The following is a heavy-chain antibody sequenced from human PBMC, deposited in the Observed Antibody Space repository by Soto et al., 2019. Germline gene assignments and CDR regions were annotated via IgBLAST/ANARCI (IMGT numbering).Heavy chain of an antibody. CDR1: GFTFTTYW. J-gene: IGHJ4*02. D-gene: IGHD3-10*01. V-gene: IGHV3-7*05. CDR3: AKSSFGHFDY. Sequence: PGGSLRLSCAASGFTFTTYWMNWVRQAPGKGLECVAHINQDGSEKYYVDSVKGRFTISRDNAKNSLFLQMNSLRAEDTAVYYCAKSSFGHFDYWVQGNLVTVSS. CDR2: INQDGSEK.